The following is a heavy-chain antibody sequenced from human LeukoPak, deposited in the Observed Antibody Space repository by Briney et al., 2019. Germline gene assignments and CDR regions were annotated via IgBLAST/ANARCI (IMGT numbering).Heavy chain of an antibody. CDR1: GGSFSGYY. Sequence: SETLSLTCAVYGGSFSGYYWSWIRQPPGKGLEWIEEINHSGSTNYNPSLKSRVTISVDTSKNQFSLKLSSVTAADTAVYYCARDLIVGATYDWFDPWGQGTLVTVSS. J-gene: IGHJ5*02. D-gene: IGHD1-26*01. V-gene: IGHV4-34*01. CDR3: ARDLIVGATYDWFDP. CDR2: INHSGST.